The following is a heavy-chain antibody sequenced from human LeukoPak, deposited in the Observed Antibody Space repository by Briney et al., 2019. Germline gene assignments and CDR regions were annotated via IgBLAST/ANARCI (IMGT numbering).Heavy chain of an antibody. Sequence: ASVKVSCKASGGTFSSYAISWVRQAPGQGLEWMGGIIPIFGTANYAQKFQGRVTITTDESTSTAYMELNSLRSEDTAVYYCARHRLRGIVGATEVDYWGQGTLVTVSS. D-gene: IGHD1-26*01. CDR2: IIPIFGTA. V-gene: IGHV1-69*05. J-gene: IGHJ4*02. CDR3: ARHRLRGIVGATEVDY. CDR1: GGTFSSYA.